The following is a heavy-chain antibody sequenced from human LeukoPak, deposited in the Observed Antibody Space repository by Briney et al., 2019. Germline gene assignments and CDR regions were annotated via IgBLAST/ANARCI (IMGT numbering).Heavy chain of an antibody. V-gene: IGHV3-33*01. Sequence: GGSLRLSCAASGFTFSSYGMHWVRQAPGKGLEWVAVIWYDGSNKYYADSVKGRFTISRDNSKNTLYLQMNSLRAEDTAVYYCARGSLPYYYDSSGCKGYFDYWGQGTLVTVSS. J-gene: IGHJ4*02. CDR3: ARGSLPYYYDSSGCKGYFDY. D-gene: IGHD3-22*01. CDR1: GFTFSSYG. CDR2: IWYDGSNK.